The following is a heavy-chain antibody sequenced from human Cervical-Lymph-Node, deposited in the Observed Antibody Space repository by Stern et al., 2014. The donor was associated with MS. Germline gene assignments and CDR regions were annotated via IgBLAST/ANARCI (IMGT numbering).Heavy chain of an antibody. CDR2: INAYNGNT. CDR1: GYTFTSYG. J-gene: IGHJ4*02. CDR3: ARSYGSSWYGLHDY. D-gene: IGHD6-13*01. Sequence: VQLVESGAEVKKPGSSVKVSCKASGYTFTSYGISWVRQAPGQGLEWMGWINAYNGNTDYAQKLQGRVTMTTDTSTSTAYMELRSLKSDDTAVYYCARSYGSSWYGLHDYWGQGTLVTVSS. V-gene: IGHV1-18*04.